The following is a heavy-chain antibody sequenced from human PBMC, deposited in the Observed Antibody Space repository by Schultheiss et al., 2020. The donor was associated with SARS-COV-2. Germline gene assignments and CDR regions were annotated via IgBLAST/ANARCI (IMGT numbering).Heavy chain of an antibody. V-gene: IGHV5-51*01. CDR3: ARGDIVVVPAAMHYYYYGMDV. J-gene: IGHJ6*02. D-gene: IGHD2-2*01. Sequence: GESLKISCKGSEYSFTNYWIGWVRQMPGKGLEWMGIIYPGDSDTRYSPSFQGQVTISADKSISTAYLQWSSLKASDTAMYYCARGDIVVVPAAMHYYYYGMDVWGQGTTVTVSS. CDR2: IYPGDSDT. CDR1: EYSFTNYW.